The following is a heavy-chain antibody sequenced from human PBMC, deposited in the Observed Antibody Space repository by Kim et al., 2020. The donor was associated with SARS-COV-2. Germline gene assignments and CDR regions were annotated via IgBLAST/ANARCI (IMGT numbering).Heavy chain of an antibody. V-gene: IGHV3-48*04. Sequence: GGSLRLSCAISGFTLSLYSMNWVRQAPGKGLEWVSHISDFSTTTKYADSVKGRFTISRDNTKNSLYLQMNGLRAEDTAVYYCVRENYWAFDIWGQGTMVTVSS. CDR1: GFTLSLYS. CDR3: VRENYWAFDI. CDR2: ISDFSTTT. D-gene: IGHD1-7*01. J-gene: IGHJ3*02.